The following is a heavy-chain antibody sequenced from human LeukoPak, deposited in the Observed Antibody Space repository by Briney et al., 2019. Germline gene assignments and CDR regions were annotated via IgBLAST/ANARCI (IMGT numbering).Heavy chain of an antibody. CDR3: VRGTIAAAGIGY. CDR1: GFTFSSCS. D-gene: IGHD6-13*01. Sequence: GGSLRLSCAASGFTFSSCSMHWVRQAPGKGLVWVSRIKGDGSSISYADSVKGRFTIFRDNAKNTLFPQMDSLRAEDTAVYYCVRGTIAAAGIGYWGQGTLVTVSS. J-gene: IGHJ4*02. V-gene: IGHV3-74*01. CDR2: IKGDGSSI.